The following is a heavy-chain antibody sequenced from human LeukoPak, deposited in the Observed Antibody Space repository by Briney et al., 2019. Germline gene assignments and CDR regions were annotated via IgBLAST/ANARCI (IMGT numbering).Heavy chain of an antibody. CDR1: GGTFSSYA. CDR2: IIPIFGTA. J-gene: IGHJ4*02. V-gene: IGHV1-69*13. CDR3: AREGPNLPDNLDY. Sequence: SVKVSCKASGGTFSSYAISWVRQAPGQGLEWMGGIIPIFGTANYAQKFQGRVTITADESTSTAYMELSSLRSEDMAVYYCAREGPNLPDNLDYWGQGTLVTVSS. D-gene: IGHD2-2*01.